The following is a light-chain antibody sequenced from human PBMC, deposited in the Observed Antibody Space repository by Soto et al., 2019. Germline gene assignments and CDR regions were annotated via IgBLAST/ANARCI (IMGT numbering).Light chain of an antibody. V-gene: IGKV1-6*01. CDR2: GAS. CDR1: QVIRND. CDR3: LHDHNYPWT. Sequence: AIQMTQSPSSLSASVGDRATITCRASQVIRNDLGWYQQKPGKAPKLLIYGASNLQSGVPSRFSGSGSGTDFTLTITSLQPEDFATYYCLHDHNYPWTFGQGTKVDIK. J-gene: IGKJ1*01.